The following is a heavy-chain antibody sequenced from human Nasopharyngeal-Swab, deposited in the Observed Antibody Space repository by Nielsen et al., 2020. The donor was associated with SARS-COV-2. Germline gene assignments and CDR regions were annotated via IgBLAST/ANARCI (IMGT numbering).Heavy chain of an antibody. CDR1: GFTFSSYA. CDR3: ARDGSSWYEGYYCDN. V-gene: IGHV3-30*04. CDR2: ISHDGSKK. Sequence: GGSLRLSCAASGFTFSSYAMHWVRQAPGKGLEWVAVISHDGSKKYYGDSVEGRFIISRDNSKNTLYLQMNSLGAEDTAVYYCARDGSSWYEGYYCDNWGQGTLVTVSS. J-gene: IGHJ4*02. D-gene: IGHD6-13*01.